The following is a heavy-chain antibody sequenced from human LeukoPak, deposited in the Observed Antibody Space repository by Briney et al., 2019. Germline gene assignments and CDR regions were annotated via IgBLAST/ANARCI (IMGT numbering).Heavy chain of an antibody. CDR2: ISTSGSNE. CDR1: GFTFSTYS. V-gene: IGHV3-48*02. Sequence: GGSLRLSCAASGFTFSTYSMNWLRQAPGKGLQWVSYISTSGSNEYYADSVKGRFTISRDNADNSLYLQMNSLRDEDTAVYYCARDQDFAFDYWGQGTLVTVSS. J-gene: IGHJ4*02. CDR3: ARDQDFAFDY.